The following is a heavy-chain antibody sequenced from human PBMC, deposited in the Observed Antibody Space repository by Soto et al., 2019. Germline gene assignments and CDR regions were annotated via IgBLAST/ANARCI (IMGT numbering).Heavy chain of an antibody. CDR1: GFTFSSYA. Sequence: EVQLVESGGGLVQPGGSLRLSCAASGFTFSSYAMHWVRQAPGRGLEYVSAISSNGGSKYYENLVKGRFTISRDNSKNTLYLQMGSLRAEDMAVYYCARGTPITIFGVVITEKIDYWGQGTLVTVSS. V-gene: IGHV3-64*01. CDR3: ARGTPITIFGVVITEKIDY. CDR2: ISSNGGSK. D-gene: IGHD3-3*01. J-gene: IGHJ4*02.